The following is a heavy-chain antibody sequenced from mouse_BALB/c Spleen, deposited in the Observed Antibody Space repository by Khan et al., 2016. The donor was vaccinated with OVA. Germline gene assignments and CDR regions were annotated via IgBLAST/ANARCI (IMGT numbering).Heavy chain of an antibody. CDR1: GYTFTKYW. CDR2: INPSTGYT. Sequence: QLQLKQSGAELAKPGASVKMSCKASGYTFTKYWMHWVKQRPGQGLEWIGYINPSTGYTEYNQKFKDKATLTADKSSSTAYMQLSSLTSEDSAVYYCVNHGSSSAWFTYWGQGTLVTVSA. CDR3: VNHGSSSAWFTY. D-gene: IGHD1-1*01. J-gene: IGHJ3*01. V-gene: IGHV1-7*01.